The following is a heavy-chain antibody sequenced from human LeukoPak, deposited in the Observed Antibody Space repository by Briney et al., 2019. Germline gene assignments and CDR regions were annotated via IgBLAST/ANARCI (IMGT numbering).Heavy chain of an antibody. CDR3: ARDAATSVGMPHY. CDR1: GFTLSRYG. D-gene: IGHD2-2*01. J-gene: IGHJ4*02. Sequence: GGSLRLSCVASGFTLSRYGMHWVRQAPGKGLEWVAIIWSDGSTKYYVGSVKGRFTISRDSSKSTLYLQMNSLRAEDTAVYYCARDAATSVGMPHYWGQGTVVTVSS. V-gene: IGHV3-33*01. CDR2: IWSDGSTK.